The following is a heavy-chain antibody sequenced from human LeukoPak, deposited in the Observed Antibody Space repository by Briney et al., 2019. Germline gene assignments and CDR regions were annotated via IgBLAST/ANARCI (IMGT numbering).Heavy chain of an antibody. V-gene: IGHV3-30-3*01. CDR1: GFTFSSYA. J-gene: IGHJ4*02. CDR3: ASSTDAIPWYSSSPTFDY. CDR2: ISYDGSNK. Sequence: PGGSLRLSCAASGFTFSSYAMHWVRQAPGKGLEWVAVISYDGSNKYYADSVKGRFTISRDNSKNTLYLQMNSLRAEDTAVYYCASSTDAIPWYSSSPTFDYWGQGTLVTVSS. D-gene: IGHD6-13*01.